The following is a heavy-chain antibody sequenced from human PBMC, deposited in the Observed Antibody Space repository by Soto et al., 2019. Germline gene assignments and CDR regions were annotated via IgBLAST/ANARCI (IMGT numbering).Heavy chain of an antibody. CDR1: GFTFSNYG. V-gene: IGHV3-30*18. CDR2: ISYDGSNQ. CDR3: AKGSSTWYYPHFDY. D-gene: IGHD6-13*01. J-gene: IGHJ4*02. Sequence: PGGSLRLSCVASGFTFSNYGMHWVRQAPGKGLEWVTIISYDGSNQNYADSVKGRFTISRDNSKNTLYLQMNSLRAEDTAVYYCAKGSSTWYYPHFDYWGQGTLVIVSS.